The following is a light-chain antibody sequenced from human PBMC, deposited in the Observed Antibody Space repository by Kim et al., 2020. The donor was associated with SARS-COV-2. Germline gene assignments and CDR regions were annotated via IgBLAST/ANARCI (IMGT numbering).Light chain of an antibody. CDR1: QNINIY. V-gene: IGKV1-5*03. CDR3: QQYNSYPLT. J-gene: IGKJ4*01. Sequence: DIQMTQSPSTLSASVGDRVTITCRASQNINIYLAWYQQTPGKVPNLLIYKASSLQSGVPSRFSGSGSGTEFTLTISSLQPDDFATYYCQQYNSYPLTFGGGTKVDIK. CDR2: KAS.